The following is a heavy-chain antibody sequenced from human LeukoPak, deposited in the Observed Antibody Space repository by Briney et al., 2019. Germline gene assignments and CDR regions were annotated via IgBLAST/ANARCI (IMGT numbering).Heavy chain of an antibody. CDR1: GGSISSGSYY. J-gene: IGHJ3*02. CDR3: ARDRARGYSYEGDAFDI. Sequence: PSETLSLTCTVSGGSISSGSYYWSWIRQPAGKGLEWIGRIYTSGSTNYNPSLKSRVTISVDTSENQFSLKLSSVTAADTAVYYCARDRARGYSYEGDAFDIWGQGTMVTVSS. CDR2: IYTSGST. D-gene: IGHD5-18*01. V-gene: IGHV4-61*02.